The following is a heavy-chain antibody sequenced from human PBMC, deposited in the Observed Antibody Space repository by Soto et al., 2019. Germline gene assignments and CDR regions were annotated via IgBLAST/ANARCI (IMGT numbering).Heavy chain of an antibody. J-gene: IGHJ5*02. Sequence: QITLKESGPTLVKPTQTLTLTCTFSGFSLTTRGVGVGWIRQPPGKALECLALIYWDDDKRYSPSLQSRLSITKDTSKNQVVLTMTNVDPVDTATYYCAHIPNYYQYDWFDPLGQGTLVSVSS. CDR1: GFSLTTRGVG. CDR2: IYWDDDK. D-gene: IGHD3-16*01. CDR3: AHIPNYYQYDWFDP. V-gene: IGHV2-5*02.